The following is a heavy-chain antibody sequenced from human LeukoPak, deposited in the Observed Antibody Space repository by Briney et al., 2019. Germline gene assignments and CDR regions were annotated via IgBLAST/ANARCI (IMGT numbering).Heavy chain of an antibody. CDR1: GYTFTSYD. CDR3: ARARLTSRRAYSSSLSWFDP. J-gene: IGHJ5*02. V-gene: IGHV1-8*01. CDR2: MNPNSGNT. D-gene: IGHD6-13*01. Sequence: ASVKVSCKASGYTFTSYDINWVRQATGQGLEWMGWMNPNSGNTGYAQKFQGRVTMTRNTSISTAYMELGSLRSEDTAVYYCARARLTSRRAYSSSLSWFDPWGQGTLVTVSS.